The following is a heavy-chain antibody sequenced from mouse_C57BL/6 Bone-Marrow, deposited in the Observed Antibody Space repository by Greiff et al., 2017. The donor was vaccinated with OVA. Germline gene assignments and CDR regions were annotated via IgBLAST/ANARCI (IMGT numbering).Heavy chain of an antibody. V-gene: IGHV1-18*01. J-gene: IGHJ3*01. Sequence: EVQLQQSGPELAKPGASVKIPCKASGYTFTDYNMDWVKQSHGKSLEWIGDINSNNGGTIYNQKFKGKATLTVDKSSSTAYMELRSLTSEDTAVYYCERGGYYDYGGGAWFAYWGQGTLVTVSA. CDR3: ERGGYYDYGGGAWFAY. D-gene: IGHD2-4*01. CDR2: INSNNGGT. CDR1: GYTFTDYN.